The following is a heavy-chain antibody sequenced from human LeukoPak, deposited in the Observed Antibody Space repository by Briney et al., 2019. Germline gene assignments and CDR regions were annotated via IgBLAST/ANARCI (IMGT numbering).Heavy chain of an antibody. V-gene: IGHV1-8*03. J-gene: IGHJ6*03. CDR3: ARPANYYYYYYMDV. CDR1: GYAFTTYD. CDR2: RNPNSGNS. Sequence: GASVKVSCKASGYAFTTYDINWVRQATGQGLEWMGWRNPNSGNSDYAQKFQGRLTITTDTSINTAYMELSRLRSDDTAVYYCARPANYYYYYYMDVWGKGTTVTVSS.